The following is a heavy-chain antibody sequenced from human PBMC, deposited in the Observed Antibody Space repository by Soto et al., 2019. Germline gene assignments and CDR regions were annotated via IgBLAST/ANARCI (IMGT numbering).Heavy chain of an antibody. V-gene: IGHV4-59*11. Sequence: SETLSLTCSVSGVSTSNHYWTWIRKPPGQGPEWIGCIYYRGTTNYNASFNSRVTISVDTSKNQFSLKLTSVTTADTAVYYCARGGGSPYHDHEIDYWGQGILVTVSS. D-gene: IGHD2-2*01. CDR3: ARGGGSPYHDHEIDY. CDR2: IYYRGTT. J-gene: IGHJ4*02. CDR1: GVSTSNHY.